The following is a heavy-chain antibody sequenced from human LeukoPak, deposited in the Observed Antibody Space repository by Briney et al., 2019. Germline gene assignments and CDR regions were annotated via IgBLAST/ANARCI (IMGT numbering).Heavy chain of an antibody. D-gene: IGHD1-1*01. CDR2: IYYSGST. Sequence: SETLSLTCTVSGGSISSSSYYWGWIRQPPGKGLEWIGSIYYSGSTYYNPSLKSRVTISVDTSKNQFSLKLSSVTAADTAVYYCARVEYKNYFDYWGQGTLVTVSS. CDR3: ARVEYKNYFDY. V-gene: IGHV4-39*01. CDR1: GGSISSSSYY. J-gene: IGHJ4*02.